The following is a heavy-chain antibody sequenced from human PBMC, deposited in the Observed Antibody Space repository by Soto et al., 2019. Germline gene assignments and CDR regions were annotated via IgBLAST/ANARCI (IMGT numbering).Heavy chain of an antibody. V-gene: IGHV4-34*01. CDR2: INHSGST. D-gene: IGHD3-10*01. J-gene: IGHJ6*02. CDR3: ARVQAGSYYYYYGMDV. CDR1: GGSFSGYY. Sequence: LTCAVYGGSFSGYYWSWIRQPPGKGLEWIGEINHSGSTNYNPSLKSRVTISVDTSKNQFSLKLSSVTAADTAVYYCARVQAGSYYYYYGMDVWGQGTTVTVSS.